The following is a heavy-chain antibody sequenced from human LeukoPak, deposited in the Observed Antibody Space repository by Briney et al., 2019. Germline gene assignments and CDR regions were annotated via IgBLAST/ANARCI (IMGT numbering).Heavy chain of an antibody. CDR1: GFTFSSYA. Sequence: AGGSLRLSCAASGFTFSSYAMSWVRQAPGKGLEWVSAISGSGGSTYYADSVKGRFTISRDNSKNTLYLQMNSLRAEDTAVYYCAKHTGGLRRVYYDATPYYFDYWGQGTLVTVSS. J-gene: IGHJ4*02. V-gene: IGHV3-23*01. CDR2: ISGSGGST. D-gene: IGHD2-15*01. CDR3: AKHTGGLRRVYYDATPYYFDY.